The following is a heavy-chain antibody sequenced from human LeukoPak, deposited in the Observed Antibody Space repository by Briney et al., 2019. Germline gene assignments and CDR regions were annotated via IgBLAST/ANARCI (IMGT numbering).Heavy chain of an antibody. D-gene: IGHD2-15*01. CDR2: IKSKSDGGTI. V-gene: IGHV3-15*01. CDR1: GFTFNSAW. CDR3: TTWSAAYRAH. J-gene: IGHJ4*02. Sequence: QPGGSLRLSCAASGFTFNSAWMSWVRQTPGKGLEWVGRIKSKSDGGTIDYAAPVDGRFTISRDDSKNTLYLQMNSLKTEDTAVYYCTTWSAAYRAHWAQGTLVTVSS.